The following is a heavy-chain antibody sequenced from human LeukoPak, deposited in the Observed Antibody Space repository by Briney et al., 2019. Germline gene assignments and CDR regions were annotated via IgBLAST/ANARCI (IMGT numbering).Heavy chain of an antibody. V-gene: IGHV1-69*06. CDR1: GGTFSSYA. D-gene: IGHD6-13*01. CDR2: IIPIFGTA. J-gene: IGHJ4*02. Sequence: GSSVKVSCKASGGTFSSYAISWVRQAPGQGLEWMGGIIPIFGTANYAQKFQGRVTITADKSTSTAYMELSRLRSDDTAVYYCASAGYSSSWYVLDWGQGTLVTVSS. CDR3: ASAGYSSSWYVLD.